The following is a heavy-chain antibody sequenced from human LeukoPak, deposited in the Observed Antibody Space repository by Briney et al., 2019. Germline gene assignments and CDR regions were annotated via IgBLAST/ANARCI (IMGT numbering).Heavy chain of an antibody. V-gene: IGHV3-23*01. Sequence: PGGSLRLSCAASGFTFSSYAMSWVRQAPGKGLEWVSAISGSGGSTYYAGSVKGRFTISRDNSKNTLYLQMNSLRAEDTAVYYCAKDLPSPSIAAAAYYYYYYMDVWGKGTTVTVSS. J-gene: IGHJ6*03. CDR1: GFTFSSYA. CDR2: ISGSGGST. D-gene: IGHD6-13*01. CDR3: AKDLPSPSIAAAAYYYYYYMDV.